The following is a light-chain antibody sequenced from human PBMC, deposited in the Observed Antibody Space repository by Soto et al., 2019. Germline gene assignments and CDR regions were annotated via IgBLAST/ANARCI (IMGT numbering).Light chain of an antibody. CDR3: SLYTISSTLV. V-gene: IGLV2-18*01. CDR2: DVT. Sequence: QSVLTQPPSVSGSPGQSVTISCAGISSDVGGYNRVSWYQQPPGTAPKLMIFDVTNRPSGVPDRFSGSQSGNTASLTISGLQAEDEADYYCSLYTISSTLVFGGGTQLTVL. J-gene: IGLJ7*01. CDR1: SSDVGGYNR.